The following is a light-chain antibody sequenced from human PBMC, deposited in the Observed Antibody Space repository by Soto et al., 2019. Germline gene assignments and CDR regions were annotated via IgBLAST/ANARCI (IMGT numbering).Light chain of an antibody. J-gene: IGKJ5*01. CDR1: QSVGSD. CDR2: DAS. CDR3: QQYGSSIT. Sequence: DIVLTQSPGTLSLSPGERATLSCRASQSVGSDLAWYQQKPGQAPRLLIYDASSRATGVPDRFSGSGSGTDFTLTINRLEPEDFAVYYCQQYGSSITFGQGTRLEIK. V-gene: IGKV3-20*01.